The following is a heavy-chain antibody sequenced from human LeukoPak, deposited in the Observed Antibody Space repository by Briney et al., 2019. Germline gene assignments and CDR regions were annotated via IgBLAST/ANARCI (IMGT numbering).Heavy chain of an antibody. D-gene: IGHD3-10*01. CDR1: GYTLTELS. Sequence: ASVKVPCKVSGYTLTELSMHWVRQAPGKGLEWMGGFDPEDGETIYAQKFQGRVTMTEDTSTDTAYMELSSLRSEDTAVYYCATDLWFGELFDYWGQGTLVTVSS. V-gene: IGHV1-24*01. CDR3: ATDLWFGELFDY. J-gene: IGHJ4*02. CDR2: FDPEDGET.